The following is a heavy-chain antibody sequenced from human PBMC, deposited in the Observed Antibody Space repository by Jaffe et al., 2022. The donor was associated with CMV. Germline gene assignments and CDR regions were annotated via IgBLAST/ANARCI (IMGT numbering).Heavy chain of an antibody. J-gene: IGHJ5*02. Sequence: QITLKESGPTLVKPTQTLTLTCTFSGFSLSTSGVGVGWIRQPPGKALEWLALIYWDDDKRYSPSLKSRLTITKDTSKNQVVLTMTNMDPVDTATYYCAHAYYDFWSGYRYYNWFDPWGQGTLVTVSS. CDR1: GFSLSTSGVG. CDR2: IYWDDDK. V-gene: IGHV2-5*02. D-gene: IGHD3-3*01. CDR3: AHAYYDFWSGYRYYNWFDP.